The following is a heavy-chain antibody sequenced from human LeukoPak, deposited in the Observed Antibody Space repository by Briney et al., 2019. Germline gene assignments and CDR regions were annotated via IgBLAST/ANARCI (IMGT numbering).Heavy chain of an antibody. D-gene: IGHD5-24*01. V-gene: IGHV5-51*01. CDR2: IYPGDSDT. J-gene: IGHJ6*03. CDR1: GYSFTSYW. CDR3: ASKADGYNQQDYYYYYMDV. Sequence: NHGESLKISCKGSGYSFTSYWIGWVRQMPGKGLEWMGIIYPGDSDTRYSPSFQGQVTISADKSISTAYLQWSSLKASDTAMYYCASKADGYNQQDYYYYYMDVWGKGTTVTVSS.